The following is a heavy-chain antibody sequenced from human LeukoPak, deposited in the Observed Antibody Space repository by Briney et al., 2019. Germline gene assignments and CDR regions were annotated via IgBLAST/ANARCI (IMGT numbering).Heavy chain of an antibody. Sequence: SETLSLTCTVSGGSISSYYWSWIRQPPGKGLEWIGYIYYSGSTNYNPSLKSRVTISVDTSKNQFSLKLSSVTAADTAVYYCAGDLIDYGDYGRDYWGQGTLVTVSS. D-gene: IGHD4-17*01. CDR1: GGSISSYY. V-gene: IGHV4-59*12. CDR2: IYYSGST. CDR3: AGDLIDYGDYGRDY. J-gene: IGHJ4*02.